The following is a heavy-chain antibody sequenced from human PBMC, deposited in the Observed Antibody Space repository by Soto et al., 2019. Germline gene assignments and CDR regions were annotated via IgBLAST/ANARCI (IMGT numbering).Heavy chain of an antibody. J-gene: IGHJ4*02. V-gene: IGHV3-23*01. CDR2: ISVGGGST. CDR1: GFTFSSYG. CDR3: AKGEYYDTSGYLDY. D-gene: IGHD3-22*01. Sequence: PGGSLRLSCAASGFTFSSYGMSWVRQAPGKGLEWVLGISVGGGSTYYADSVKGRFTISRDNSKNTLYLQMKSLRAEDTAVYYCAKGEYYDTSGYLDYWGQGTLVTVSS.